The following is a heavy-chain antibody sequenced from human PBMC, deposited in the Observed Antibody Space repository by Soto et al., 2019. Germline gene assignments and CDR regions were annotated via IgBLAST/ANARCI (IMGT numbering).Heavy chain of an antibody. CDR1: VESITSNSYS. CDR2: IYYSGTT. CDR3: ARHFSVDYVDF. Sequence: PSETLSLTCTVCVESITSNSYSCAWIGQPPGKGRVWIEMIYYSGTTYSSPSLKSRVTMSVDRSKNHFFLKLSSVTAAVTAVYYCARHFSVDYVDFWGQGALVTVSS. J-gene: IGHJ4*02. V-gene: IGHV4-39*01.